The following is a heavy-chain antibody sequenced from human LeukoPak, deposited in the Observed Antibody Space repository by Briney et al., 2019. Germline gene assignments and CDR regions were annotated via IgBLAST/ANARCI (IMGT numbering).Heavy chain of an antibody. V-gene: IGHV3-74*01. CDR1: GXTFSTYW. J-gene: IGHJ4*02. CDR3: ARAPSGYFDY. Sequence: GGSLRLSWAASGXTFSTYWVHWVRQGPGKGLVWVSRINTDGSSTSYADSVKGRFTISRDNAENTLYLQMNSLRAEDTAVYYCARAPSGYFDYWGQGTLVTVSS. CDR2: INTDGSST. D-gene: IGHD1-26*01.